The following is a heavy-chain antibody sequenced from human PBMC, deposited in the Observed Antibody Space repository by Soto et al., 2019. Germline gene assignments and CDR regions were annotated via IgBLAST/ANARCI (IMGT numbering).Heavy chain of an antibody. D-gene: IGHD3-22*01. CDR3: ARVRYYYDSSGYYLSFDY. Sequence: QVQLVQSGAEVKKPGASVKVSCKASGYTFTSYDINWVRQATGQGLEWMGWMNPNSGNTGYAQKFQARVTMTRNTSIRTAYMERSSLRSEDTAMHYCARVRYYYDSSGYYLSFDYWGQGTLVTVSS. CDR1: GYTFTSYD. V-gene: IGHV1-8*01. CDR2: MNPNSGNT. J-gene: IGHJ4*02.